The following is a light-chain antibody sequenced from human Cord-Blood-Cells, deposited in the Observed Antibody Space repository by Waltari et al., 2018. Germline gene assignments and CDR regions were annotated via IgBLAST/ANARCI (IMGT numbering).Light chain of an antibody. CDR1: SSNIGAGYD. V-gene: IGLV1-40*01. CDR2: GNS. J-gene: IGLJ2*01. Sequence: QSVLTQPPSVSGAPGQRVNISCTGSSSNIGAGYDVHRYPQLPGTAPKLPIYGNSNRPSGVPDRFSGSKSGTSASLAITGLQAEDEADYYCQSYDSSLSGVVFGGGTKLTVL. CDR3: QSYDSSLSGVV.